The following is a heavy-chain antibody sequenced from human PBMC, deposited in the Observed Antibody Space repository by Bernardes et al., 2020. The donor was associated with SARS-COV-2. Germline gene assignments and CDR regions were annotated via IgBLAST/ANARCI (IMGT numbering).Heavy chain of an antibody. J-gene: IGHJ4*02. CDR1: GFTFSSYW. V-gene: IGHV3-7*01. CDR3: TRASLRSYDY. D-gene: IGHD6-6*01. Sequence: GGSLRLSCAASGFTFSSYWMTWVRQAPGKGLEWVASIKLDGSDKHYGDSVKGRFTISRDNAKKSLYLHMNSLRAEDTAVYYCTRASLRSYDYWGQGTLVTVSS. CDR2: IKLDGSDK.